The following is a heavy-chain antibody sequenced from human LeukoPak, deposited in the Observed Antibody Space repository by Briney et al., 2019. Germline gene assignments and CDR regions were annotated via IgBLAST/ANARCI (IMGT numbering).Heavy chain of an antibody. D-gene: IGHD4-17*01. CDR1: GGTFSSYA. Sequence: SVKVSCKASGGTFSSYAISWVRQAPGQGLEWMGGIIPISGTANYAQKFQGRVTITADESTSTAYMELSSLRSEDTAVYYCARDHDGDDWFDPWGQGTLVTVSS. V-gene: IGHV1-69*13. CDR3: ARDHDGDDWFDP. CDR2: IIPISGTA. J-gene: IGHJ5*02.